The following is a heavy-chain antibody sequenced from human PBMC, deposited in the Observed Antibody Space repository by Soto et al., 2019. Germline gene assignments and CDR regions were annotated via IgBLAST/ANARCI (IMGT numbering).Heavy chain of an antibody. CDR2: VNHSVRT. V-gene: IGHV4-34*01. CDR1: GGSFSRSY. J-gene: IGHJ6*02. Sequence: PSETLSLTCAVYGGSFSRSYWSGIRQPPGKGLEWIGAVNHSVRTNYNPSLKSRVTISVDTSKNQFSLKLSSVTAADTAVYHCARPTAVRGVLITDAYYDGTEVWGQGNTVSAS. D-gene: IGHD3-10*01. CDR3: ARPTAVRGVLITDAYYDGTEV.